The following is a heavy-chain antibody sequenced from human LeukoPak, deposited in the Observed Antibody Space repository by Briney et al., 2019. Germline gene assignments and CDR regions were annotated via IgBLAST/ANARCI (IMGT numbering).Heavy chain of an antibody. D-gene: IGHD6-13*01. CDR1: GGSFSGYY. Sequence: SETLSLTCAVYGGSFSGYYWSWIRQPPGKGLEWIGEINHSGSTNYNPSLKSRVTISVDTSKNQFSLKLSSVTAADTAVYYCARRAKIAAAGKGTTVVSYFDYWGQGTLVTVSS. CDR3: ARRAKIAAAGKGTTVVSYFDY. J-gene: IGHJ4*02. CDR2: INHSGST. V-gene: IGHV4-34*01.